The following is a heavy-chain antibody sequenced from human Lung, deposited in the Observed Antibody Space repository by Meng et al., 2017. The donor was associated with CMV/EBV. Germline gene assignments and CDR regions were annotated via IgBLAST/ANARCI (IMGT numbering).Heavy chain of an antibody. CDR2: IKQDGSEK. Sequence: GGSLRLSCAASGFPFSSYWMSWVRQAPGKGLEWVANIKQDGSEKYYVDSVKGRFTISRDNAKNSLYLQMNSLRAEDTAVYYCARGYYYDSKVEHYWGQGTLVTVSS. CDR1: GFPFSSYW. V-gene: IGHV3-7*01. CDR3: ARGYYYDSKVEHY. D-gene: IGHD3-22*01. J-gene: IGHJ4*02.